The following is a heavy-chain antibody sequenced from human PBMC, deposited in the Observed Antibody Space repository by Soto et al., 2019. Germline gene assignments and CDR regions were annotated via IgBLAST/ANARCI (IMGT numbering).Heavy chain of an antibody. J-gene: IGHJ4*02. CDR2: IYYSGST. D-gene: IGHD3-22*01. CDR1: GGSLSSYY. V-gene: IGHV4-59*01. CDR3: ARDGHYYDSSGYYTVPFDY. Sequence: PSETLSLTCVVSGGSLSSYYWSWIRQPPGKGLEWIGYIYYSGSTNYNPSLKSRVTISVDTSKNQFSLKLSSVTAADTAVYYCARDGHYYDSSGYYTVPFDYWGQGTLVTVSS.